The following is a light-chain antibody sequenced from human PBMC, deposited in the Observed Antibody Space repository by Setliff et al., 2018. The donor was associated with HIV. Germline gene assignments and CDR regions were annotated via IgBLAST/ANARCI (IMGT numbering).Light chain of an antibody. CDR3: ASWDDSLNGYV. CDR2: STY. V-gene: IGLV1-44*01. CDR1: SSNVGDNA. J-gene: IGLJ1*01. Sequence: SALTQPPSASGAPGQRVTISCSGSSSNVGDNAVSWYQQLPGTAPKLLIYSTYLRPSGVPARFSGSKSGTSASLAISGLQSEDEADYYCASWDDSLNGYVFGPGTKVTVL.